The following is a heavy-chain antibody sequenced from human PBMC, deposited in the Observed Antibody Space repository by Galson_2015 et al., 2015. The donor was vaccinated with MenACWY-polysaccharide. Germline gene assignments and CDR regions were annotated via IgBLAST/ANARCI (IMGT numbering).Heavy chain of an antibody. J-gene: IGHJ6*02. CDR1: GFSFGGFG. V-gene: IGHV3-30*18. Sequence: SLRLSCAASGFSFGGFGFSDYAIHWVRQTPGKGLEWLAVISYDGSNTYYADPVKGRFTIARDDSKNTVYLQLHSLRGEDTAVYYCAKDRPLRGLTKYYYGMDVWGQGTTVIVSS. CDR2: ISYDGSNT. CDR3: AKDRPLRGLTKYYYGMDV. D-gene: IGHD3-10*01.